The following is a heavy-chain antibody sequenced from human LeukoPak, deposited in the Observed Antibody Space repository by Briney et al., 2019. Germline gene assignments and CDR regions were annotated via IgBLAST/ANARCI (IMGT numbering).Heavy chain of an antibody. Sequence: PGGSLRLSCAASGFTFSSYSMNWVRQAPGKGLEWVSYISSSSSTIYYADSVKGRFTISRDNAKNSLYLQVNSLRAEDTAVYYCARRGYSSGGYLDYWGQGTLVTVSS. CDR1: GFTFSSYS. D-gene: IGHD3-10*01. CDR2: ISSSSSTI. J-gene: IGHJ4*02. CDR3: ARRGYSSGGYLDY. V-gene: IGHV3-48*01.